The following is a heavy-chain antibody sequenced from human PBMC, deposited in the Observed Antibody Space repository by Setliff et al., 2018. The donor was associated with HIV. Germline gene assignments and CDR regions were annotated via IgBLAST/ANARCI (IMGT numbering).Heavy chain of an antibody. D-gene: IGHD6-19*01. CDR3: VRGYRSAWNSWFDA. CDR1: GYTFTTYY. J-gene: IGHJ5*02. V-gene: IGHV1-46*01. CDR2: LNPSEGTT. Sequence: ASVTVSCKASGYTFTTYYIHWVRQAPGQGLEWMGILNPSEGTTSFAQKFQGRVTMTRDTSTSTVYMDLSSLRADDTAVYYCVRGYRSAWNSWFDAWGQGTRVTVSS.